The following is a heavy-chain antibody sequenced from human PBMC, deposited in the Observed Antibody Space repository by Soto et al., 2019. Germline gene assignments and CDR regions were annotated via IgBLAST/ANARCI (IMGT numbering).Heavy chain of an antibody. CDR3: AREKQEVGGYSYGSYYYYYMDV. D-gene: IGHD5-18*01. J-gene: IGHJ6*03. CDR2: INPSGGST. Sequence: ASVKVSCKASGYTFTSYYMHWVRQAPGQGLEWMGIINPSGGSTSYAQKFQGRVTMTRDTSTSTVYMELSSLRSEDTAVYYYAREKQEVGGYSYGSYYYYYMDVWGKGTTVTVSS. V-gene: IGHV1-46*03. CDR1: GYTFTSYY.